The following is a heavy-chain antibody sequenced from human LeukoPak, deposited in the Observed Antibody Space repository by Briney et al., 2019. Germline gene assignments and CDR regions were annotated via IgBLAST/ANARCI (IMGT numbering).Heavy chain of an antibody. J-gene: IGHJ5*02. CDR2: IKQDGSEK. V-gene: IGHV3-7*01. CDR3: ARDRSNIAASDGWFDP. D-gene: IGHD6-13*01. Sequence: GGSLRLSCAASGFTFSSYWMSWVRQAPGKGLEWVANIKQDGSEKYYVDSVKGRFTISRDNAKNSLYLQMNSLRAEDTAVYYCARDRSNIAASDGWFDPWGQGTLVTVSS. CDR1: GFTFSSYW.